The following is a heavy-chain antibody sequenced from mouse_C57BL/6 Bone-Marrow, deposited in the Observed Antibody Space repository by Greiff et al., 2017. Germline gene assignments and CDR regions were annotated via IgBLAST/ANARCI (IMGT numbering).Heavy chain of an antibody. V-gene: IGHV1-61*01. Sequence: QVHVKQPGAELVRPGSSVKLSCKASGYTFTSYWMDWVKQRPGQGLEWIGNIYPSDSETHYNQKFKDKATLTVDKSSSTAYMQLSSLTSEDSAVXCGARWDLNWDYWGQGTTLPVSA. J-gene: IGHJ2*01. CDR1: GYTFTSYW. CDR2: IYPSDSET. D-gene: IGHD4-1*01. CDR3: ARWDLNWDY.